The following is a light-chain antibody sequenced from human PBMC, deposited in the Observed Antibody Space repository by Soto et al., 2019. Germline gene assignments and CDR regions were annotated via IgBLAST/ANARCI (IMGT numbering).Light chain of an antibody. J-gene: IGLJ7*02. CDR2: GNS. CDR1: SSNIGAGYD. V-gene: IGLV1-40*01. Sequence: QSVLTQPPSVSGAPGQRVTISCTGSSSNIGAGYDVHWYQQLPGTAPKLLIYGNSNRPSGVPDRFSGSKSGTSASLAITGLQAEDEADYYCQSYDSSLSAVFGGGTQLTA. CDR3: QSYDSSLSAV.